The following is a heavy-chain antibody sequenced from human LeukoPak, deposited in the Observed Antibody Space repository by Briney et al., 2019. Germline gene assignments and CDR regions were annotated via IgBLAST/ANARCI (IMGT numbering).Heavy chain of an antibody. D-gene: IGHD6-13*01. CDR2: ISWNSGTI. Sequence: GGSLRLSCAASGFTFDDYAMHWVRQAPGKGLEWVSGISWNSGTIGYADSVKGRFTISRDNAKNSLYLQMNSLRAEDTALYYCAKGGTSSWNNWFDPWGQGTLVTVSS. CDR1: GFTFDDYA. J-gene: IGHJ5*02. CDR3: AKGGTSSWNNWFDP. V-gene: IGHV3-9*01.